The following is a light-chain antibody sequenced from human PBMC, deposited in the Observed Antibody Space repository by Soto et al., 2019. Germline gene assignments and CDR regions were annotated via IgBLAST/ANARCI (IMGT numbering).Light chain of an antibody. V-gene: IGKV1-39*01. CDR1: QSISTY. CDR2: ATS. Sequence: DIQMAQSPSSLSASVGDRVTITCRASQSISTYLIWYHQKPGKAPKLLIYATSRLQSGVPFRFSFSGSGTDFTLTISSLQPEDFATYYCKQSYSTPPGTFGQGTKVDNK. J-gene: IGKJ1*01. CDR3: KQSYSTPPGT.